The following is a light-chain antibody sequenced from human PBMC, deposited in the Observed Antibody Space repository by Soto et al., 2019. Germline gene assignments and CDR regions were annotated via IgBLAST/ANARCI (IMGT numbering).Light chain of an antibody. V-gene: IGKV3-20*01. J-gene: IGKJ1*01. CDR2: GAS. CDR3: QQYGNSPWT. CDR1: QSVSSSF. Sequence: EIVLTQSPGTLSLSPGERATLSCRASQSVSSSFLAWYQQKPGQAPRLLIYGASSRAAGIPDRFSGSGSVTDFTLTISRLEPEDFAVYYCQQYGNSPWTFVQGTKVEIK.